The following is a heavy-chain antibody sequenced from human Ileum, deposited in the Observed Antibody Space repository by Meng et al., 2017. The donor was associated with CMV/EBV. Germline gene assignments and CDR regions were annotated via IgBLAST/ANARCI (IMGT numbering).Heavy chain of an antibody. Sequence: ETLALTCTVPGFPISSRYYGAFTRQPPGKGREWIGIIYHSGTTSYNPSRKSRVTISVDTSKNQFSRNLASVAAADTAIYYCARGLNTVAGALVPYHFDYWGQGTLVTVSS. CDR2: IYHSGTT. J-gene: IGHJ4*02. CDR1: GFPISSRYY. V-gene: IGHV4-38-2*02. CDR3: ARGLNTVAGALVPYHFDY. D-gene: IGHD4-23*01.